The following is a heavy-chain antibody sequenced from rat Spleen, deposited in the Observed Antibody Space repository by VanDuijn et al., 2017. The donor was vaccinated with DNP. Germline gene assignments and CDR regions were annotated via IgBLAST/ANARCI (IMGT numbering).Heavy chain of an antibody. D-gene: IGHD1-12*01. Sequence: EVQLVESDGGLVQPGSSLKLSCAASGFTFSDYYMAWVRQAPTKGLEWVASISTGGGNTYYRDSVKGRFTISRDNAKSTLYLQMDSLRSEDTATYYCARHRTIMPYYYSMDAWGQGASVTVSS. CDR3: ARHRTIMPYYYSMDA. J-gene: IGHJ4*01. V-gene: IGHV5-25*01. CDR1: GFTFSDYY. CDR2: ISTGGGNT.